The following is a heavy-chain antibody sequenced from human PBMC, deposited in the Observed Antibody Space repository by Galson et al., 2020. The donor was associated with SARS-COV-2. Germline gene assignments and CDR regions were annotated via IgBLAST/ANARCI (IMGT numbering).Heavy chain of an antibody. D-gene: IGHD5-18*01. Sequence: SETLSLTCTVSGGSISNYYWSWIRQPPGKGLEWIGYIYYSGSTNYNPSLRSRVTISIDTSKNQFSLNLSSMTAADTAVYYCAGLWLTGIYWCQGTLVTVAS. CDR1: GGSISNYY. CDR2: IYYSGST. V-gene: IGHV4-59*01. J-gene: IGHJ4*02. CDR3: AGLWLTGIY.